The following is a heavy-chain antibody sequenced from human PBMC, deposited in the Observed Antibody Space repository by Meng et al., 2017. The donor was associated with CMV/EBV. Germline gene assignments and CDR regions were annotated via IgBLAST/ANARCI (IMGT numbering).Heavy chain of an antibody. CDR2: ISSSGSTI. CDR3: ARHLAAIFGVDAFDI. CDR1: GFTFSDYY. Sequence: GESLKISCAASGFTFSDYYMSWIRQAPGKGLEWVSYISSSGSTIYYADSVKGRFTISRDNAKNSLYLQMNSLRAEDTAVYYRARHLAAIFGVDAFDIWGQGTMVTVSS. V-gene: IGHV3-11*01. D-gene: IGHD3-3*01. J-gene: IGHJ3*02.